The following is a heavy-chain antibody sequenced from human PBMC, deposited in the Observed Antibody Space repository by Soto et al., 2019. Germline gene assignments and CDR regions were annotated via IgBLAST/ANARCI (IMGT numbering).Heavy chain of an antibody. V-gene: IGHV4-39*01. J-gene: IGHJ6*02. CDR3: ARLWGYSSSDDEYGMDV. CDR1: GGSISSSSYY. D-gene: IGHD6-6*01. Sequence: SETLSLTCTVPGGSISSSSYYWGWIRQPPGKGLEWIGSIYYSGSTYYNPSLKSRVTISVDTSKNQFSLKLSSVTAADTAVYYCARLWGYSSSDDEYGMDVWGQGTTVTVSS. CDR2: IYYSGST.